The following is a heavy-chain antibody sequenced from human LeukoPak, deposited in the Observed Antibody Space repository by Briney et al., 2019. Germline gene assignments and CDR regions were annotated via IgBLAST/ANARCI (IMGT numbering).Heavy chain of an antibody. D-gene: IGHD2/OR15-2a*01. CDR3: AKDSAKKYDDY. Sequence: GGSLRLSCAASGFTVSRNYMSWVRQAPGKGLEWVSGISGSDGSTYYADSVKGRFTISRDNSKNTLFLQMNSLRAEDTAVYYCAKDSAKKYDDYWGQGTLVTVSS. J-gene: IGHJ4*02. V-gene: IGHV3-23*01. CDR2: ISGSDGST. CDR1: GFTVSRNY.